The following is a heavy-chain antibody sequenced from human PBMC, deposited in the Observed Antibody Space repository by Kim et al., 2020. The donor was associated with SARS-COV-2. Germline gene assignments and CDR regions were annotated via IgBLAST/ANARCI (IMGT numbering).Heavy chain of an antibody. CDR3: ARDRRSSWPNLYYYYGMDV. CDR1: GYTFTSYG. D-gene: IGHD6-13*01. CDR2: ISAYNGNT. Sequence: ASVKVSCKASGYTFTSYGISWVRQAPGQGLEWMGWISAYNGNTNYAQKLQGRVTMTTDTSTSTAYMELRSLRSDDTAVYYCARDRRSSWPNLYYYYGMDVWGQGTTVTVSS. J-gene: IGHJ6*02. V-gene: IGHV1-18*01.